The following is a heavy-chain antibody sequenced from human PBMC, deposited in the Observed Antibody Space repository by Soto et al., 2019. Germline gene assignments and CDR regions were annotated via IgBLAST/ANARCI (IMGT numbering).Heavy chain of an antibody. V-gene: IGHV4-34*01. D-gene: IGHD5-18*01. Sequence: PSETLSLTCAVYGGSFSGYYWSWIRQPPGKGLEWIGEINHSGSTNYNPSLKSRVTISVDTSKNQFSLKLSSVTAADTAVYYCARRIQLWLEGGWFDPWGQGTLVTVS. CDR3: ARRIQLWLEGGWFDP. J-gene: IGHJ5*02. CDR1: GGSFSGYY. CDR2: INHSGST.